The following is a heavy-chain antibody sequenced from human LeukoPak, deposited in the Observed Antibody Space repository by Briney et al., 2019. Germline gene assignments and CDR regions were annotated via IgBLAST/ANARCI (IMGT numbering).Heavy chain of an antibody. CDR2: ISYDGSNK. J-gene: IGHJ4*02. V-gene: IGHV3-30*18. Sequence: GGSLRPSCAASGFTFSSYGMPWVRQAPGKGLEWVAVISYDGSNKYYADSVKGRFTISRDNSKNTLYLQMNSLRAEDTAVYYCAKDSRITGTADYWGQGTLVTVSS. D-gene: IGHD1-20*01. CDR3: AKDSRITGTADY. CDR1: GFTFSSYG.